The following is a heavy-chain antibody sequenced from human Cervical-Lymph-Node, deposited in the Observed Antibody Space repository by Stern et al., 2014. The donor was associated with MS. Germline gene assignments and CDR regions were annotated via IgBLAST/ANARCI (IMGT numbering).Heavy chain of an antibody. Sequence: VQLVASGPGPVKPSETLSLTCTVSGGSISSYYWSWIRQPPGKGLEWIGYIYYSGSTNYNPSLKSRVTISVDTSKNQFSLKLSSVTAADTAVYYCARGVLAAAGRMRSYYFDYWGQGTLVTVSS. CDR3: ARGVLAAAGRMRSYYFDY. CDR1: GGSISSYY. V-gene: IGHV4-59*01. J-gene: IGHJ4*02. D-gene: IGHD6-13*01. CDR2: IYYSGST.